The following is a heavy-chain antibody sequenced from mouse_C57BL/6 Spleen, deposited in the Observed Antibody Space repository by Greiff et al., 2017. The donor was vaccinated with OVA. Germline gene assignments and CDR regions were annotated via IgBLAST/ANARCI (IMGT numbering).Heavy chain of an antibody. V-gene: IGHV5-4*01. D-gene: IGHD4-1*01. CDR3: ARDEGLTGTDYFDY. J-gene: IGHJ2*01. CDR1: GFTFSSYA. Sequence: DVMLVESGGGLVKPGGSLKLSCAASGFTFSSYAMSWVRQTPEKRLEWVATISDGGSYTYYPDNVKGRFTISRDNAKNNLYLQMSHLKSEDTAMYYCARDEGLTGTDYFDYWGQGTTLTVSS. CDR2: ISDGGSYT.